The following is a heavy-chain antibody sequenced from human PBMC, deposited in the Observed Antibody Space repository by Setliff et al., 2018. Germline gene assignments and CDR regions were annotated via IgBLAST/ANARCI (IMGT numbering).Heavy chain of an antibody. D-gene: IGHD5-18*01. CDR1: GYSIRSDYY. Sequence: SETLSLTCTVSGYSIRSDYYWGWIRQPPGHGLEWIGSLYHTGSTDYNPSLNSRVTISVDPSKNQFSLKLTSVTAADTAVYYCASSRGQLRYSYGPNWFDPWGQGTLVTVSS. CDR2: LYHTGST. J-gene: IGHJ5*02. V-gene: IGHV4-38-2*02. CDR3: ASSRGQLRYSYGPNWFDP.